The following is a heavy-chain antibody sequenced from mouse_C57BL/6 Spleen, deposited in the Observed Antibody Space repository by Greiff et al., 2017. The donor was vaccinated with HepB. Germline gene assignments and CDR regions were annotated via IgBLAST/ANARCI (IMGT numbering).Heavy chain of an antibody. CDR3: ARSGAYYSNFAY. Sequence: VQLQQSGPELVKPGASVKISCKASGYAFSSSWMNWVKQRPGKGLEWIGRIYPGDGDTNYNGKFKGKATLTADKSSSTAYMQLSSLTSEDSAVYFCARSGAYYSNFAYWGQGTLVTVSA. V-gene: IGHV1-82*01. D-gene: IGHD2-5*01. CDR1: GYAFSSSW. CDR2: IYPGDGDT. J-gene: IGHJ3*01.